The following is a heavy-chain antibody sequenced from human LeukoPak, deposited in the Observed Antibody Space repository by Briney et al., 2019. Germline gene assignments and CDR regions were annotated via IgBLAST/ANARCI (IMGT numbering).Heavy chain of an antibody. D-gene: IGHD3-10*01. CDR2: IYSSGNT. Sequence: SETLSLTCSVSGGSISSNFWSWIRQPAGKGLEWIGRIYSSGNTDYNPSLKSRVTISVDTSKNQFSLKLSSVTAADTAVYYCARAGPMVRETTYYYGMDVWGQGTTVTVSS. J-gene: IGHJ6*02. V-gene: IGHV4-4*07. CDR3: ARAGPMVRETTYYYGMDV. CDR1: GGSISSNF.